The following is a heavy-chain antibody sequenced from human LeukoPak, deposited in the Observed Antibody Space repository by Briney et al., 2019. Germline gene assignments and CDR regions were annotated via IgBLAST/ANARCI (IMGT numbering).Heavy chain of an antibody. D-gene: IGHD1-7*01. V-gene: IGHV1-18*01. Sequence: GASVKVSCTASGSTFTSYGISWVRHAPGPGLEWMGWISAYNGDRNYSQKLQGRVTMTTDTSTSTAYMELRSLRSDDTAVDYCARDKKGIPGTTPYVDYWYQGTRVTVSS. CDR1: GSTFTSYG. CDR3: ARDKKGIPGTTPYVDY. J-gene: IGHJ4*02. CDR2: ISAYNGDR.